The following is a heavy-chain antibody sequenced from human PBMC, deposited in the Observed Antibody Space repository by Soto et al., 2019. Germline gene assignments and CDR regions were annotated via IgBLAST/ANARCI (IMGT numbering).Heavy chain of an antibody. CDR3: ARDSEIVVVTPVIYDAFAI. D-gene: IGHD3-22*01. Sequence: SVKVSCKASGYTFTSYGISWVRQAPGQGLEWMGGISPIIGTANYAQKFQGRVTITADESTSTAYMELSSLRSEDTAVYYCARDSEIVVVTPVIYDAFAIWGQGTMVTVSS. CDR1: GYTFTSYG. V-gene: IGHV1-69*13. CDR2: ISPIIGTA. J-gene: IGHJ3*02.